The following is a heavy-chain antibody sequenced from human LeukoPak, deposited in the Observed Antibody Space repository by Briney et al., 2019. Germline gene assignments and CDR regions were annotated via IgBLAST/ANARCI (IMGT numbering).Heavy chain of an antibody. CDR3: AREKHVDAFDI. Sequence: SQTLSLTCTVSGGSISSGGYYWSWIRQHPGKGLEWIGYIYYSGGTYYNPSLKSRVTISVDTSKNQFSLKLSSVTAADTAVYYCAREKHVDAFDIWGQGTMVTVSS. J-gene: IGHJ3*02. CDR2: IYYSGGT. CDR1: GGSISSGGYY. V-gene: IGHV4-31*03.